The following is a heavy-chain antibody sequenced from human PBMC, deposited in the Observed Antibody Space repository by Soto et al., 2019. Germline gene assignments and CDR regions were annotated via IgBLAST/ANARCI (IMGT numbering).Heavy chain of an antibody. D-gene: IGHD6-19*01. CDR2: IKYDGSTA. CDR1: GLTFSNYW. J-gene: IGHJ4*02. CDR3: AKGRGSGWAWYFDN. V-gene: IGHV3-74*01. Sequence: GGSLRLSCAASGLTFSNYWVHWVRQVPGKGLVWVSRIKYDGSTANYADSVRGRFTISRDNSKNTLYLQMNSLRGEDTAVYYCAKGRGSGWAWYFDNWGQGTLVTVSS.